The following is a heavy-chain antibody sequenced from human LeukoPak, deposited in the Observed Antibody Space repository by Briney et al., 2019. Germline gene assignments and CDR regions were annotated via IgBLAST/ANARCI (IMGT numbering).Heavy chain of an antibody. CDR2: IYYSGST. D-gene: IGHD2-15*01. J-gene: IGHJ4*02. CDR3: AREAHCSGGSCSLDY. V-gene: IGHV4-59*01. CDR1: GGSTSSYY. Sequence: SETLSLTCTVSGGSTSSYYWSWIRQPPGKGLEWIGYIYYSGSTNYNPSLKSRVTISVDTSENQFSLKLSSVTAADTAVYYCAREAHCSGGSCSLDYWGQGTLVTVSS.